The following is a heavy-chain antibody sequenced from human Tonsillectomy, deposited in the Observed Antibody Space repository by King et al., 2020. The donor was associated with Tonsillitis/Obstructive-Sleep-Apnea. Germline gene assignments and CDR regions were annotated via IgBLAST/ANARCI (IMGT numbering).Heavy chain of an antibody. CDR1: GFTFSSYA. J-gene: IGHJ4*02. D-gene: IGHD3-16*01. CDR2: ISYDGSNK. Sequence: QLVQSGGGVVQPGRSLRISCAASGFTFSSYAMHWVRQAPGKGVEWVAVISYDGSNKYYVDSVKGRFTISRDNSKNTLYLQMNSLRAEDTAVYYCARCPGLRLGETDYWGQGTLVTVSS. V-gene: IGHV3-30*04. CDR3: ARCPGLRLGETDY.